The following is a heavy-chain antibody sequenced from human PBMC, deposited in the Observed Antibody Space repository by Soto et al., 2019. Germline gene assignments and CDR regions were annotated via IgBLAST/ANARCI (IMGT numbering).Heavy chain of an antibody. CDR3: ASLYYYGSGSYYNLIDY. J-gene: IGHJ4*02. CDR2: IYSGGST. CDR1: GFTVSSNY. Sequence: SLRLSCAASGFTVSSNYMSWVRQAPGKGLEWVSVIYSGGSTYYADSVKGRFTISRDNSKNTLYLQMNSLRAEDTAVYYCASLYYYGSGSYYNLIDYWGQGSLVTVSS. V-gene: IGHV3-66*01. D-gene: IGHD3-10*01.